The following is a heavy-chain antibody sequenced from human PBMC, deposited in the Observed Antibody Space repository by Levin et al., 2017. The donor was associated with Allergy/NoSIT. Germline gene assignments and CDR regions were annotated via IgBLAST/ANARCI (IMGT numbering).Heavy chain of an antibody. CDR2: INPNSGGT. Sequence: PVASVKVSCKASGYTFTGYYMHWVRQAPGQGLEWMGWINPNSGGTNYAQKFQGRVTMTRDTSISTAYMELSRLRSDDTAVEYCARDRGSSWTSQFDYWGQGTLVTVSS. J-gene: IGHJ4*02. CDR3: ARDRGSSWTSQFDY. CDR1: GYTFTGYY. V-gene: IGHV1-2*02. D-gene: IGHD6-13*01.